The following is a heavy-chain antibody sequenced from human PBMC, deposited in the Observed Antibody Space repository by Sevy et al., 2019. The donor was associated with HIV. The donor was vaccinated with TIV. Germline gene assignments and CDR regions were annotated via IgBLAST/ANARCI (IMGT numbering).Heavy chain of an antibody. V-gene: IGHV2-5*01. D-gene: IGHD3-22*01. J-gene: IGHJ4*02. CDR2: IYWNDDK. Sequence: SGPTLVNPTQTLTLTCTFSGFSLSTSGVGVGWIRQPPGKALELLALIYWNDDKRYSPSLKSRLTITKDTSKNQVVLXMTNMDPVDTAAYYCAHSINRRYYYDSSGYYPLDYWGQGTLVTVSS. CDR1: GFSLSTSGVG. CDR3: AHSINRRYYYDSSGYYPLDY.